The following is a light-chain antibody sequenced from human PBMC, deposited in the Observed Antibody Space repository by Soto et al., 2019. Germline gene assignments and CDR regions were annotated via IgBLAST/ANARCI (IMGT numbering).Light chain of an antibody. V-gene: IGKV3-20*01. CDR1: QSIYTK. CDR3: QQYAGSLYT. CDR2: DAS. Sequence: IVMTQSPATLSLSLGEGATLSCRASQSIYTKLDWYQKKSGQAPRLLIYDASTRAYGIPDRFSGSGSRTGFSLTIIRLEPEDFAVYYCQQYAGSLYTFAQGTKVDIK. J-gene: IGKJ2*01.